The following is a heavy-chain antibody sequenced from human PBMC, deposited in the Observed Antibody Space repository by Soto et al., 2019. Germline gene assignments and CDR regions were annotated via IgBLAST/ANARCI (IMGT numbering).Heavy chain of an antibody. CDR2: ISVSGSSTI. CDR3: ARYPRGARGEYGWFDP. D-gene: IGHD3-16*01. V-gene: IGHV3-48*01. Sequence: EVQLVESGGGLVQPGGSLRLSCVASGFTFSSYSMNWVRQVPGKGLQWVSYISVSGSSTIYYADSVKGRFTISRDNAKNSLYLQMNSLRVEDTAVYYCARYPRGARGEYGWFDPWGQGTLVTVSS. J-gene: IGHJ5*02. CDR1: GFTFSSYS.